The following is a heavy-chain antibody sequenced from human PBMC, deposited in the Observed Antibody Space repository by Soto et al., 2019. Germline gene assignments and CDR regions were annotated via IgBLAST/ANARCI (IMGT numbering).Heavy chain of an antibody. CDR3: ARGRRYYYDNTGPFYFEH. D-gene: IGHD3-22*01. V-gene: IGHV4-59*07. CDR1: GGSISNYY. J-gene: IGHJ4*02. CDR2: IYYNGIT. Sequence: PSDTLSLTCTVSGGSISNYYWSWIRQPPGDELEWIAYIYYNGITNYNPSLKSRVTISVDTSKNQFSLTLTSMTAADTAVYYCARGRRYYYDNTGPFYFEHWGQGTLVTVSS.